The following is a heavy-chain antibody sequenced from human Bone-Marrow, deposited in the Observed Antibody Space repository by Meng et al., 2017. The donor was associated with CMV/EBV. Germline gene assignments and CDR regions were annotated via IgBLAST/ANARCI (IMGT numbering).Heavy chain of an antibody. V-gene: IGHV3-48*03. CDR2: IDSSGSTI. CDR3: ASQPPAIGYYYGMDV. J-gene: IGHJ6*02. D-gene: IGHD2-21*02. CDR1: GFAFSTYA. Sequence: GGSLRLSCAASGFAFSTYAMHWVRQAPGKGLEWVSYIDSSGSTIYYADSVKGRFTISRDNAKNSLYLQMKSLRAEDTVVYFCASQPPAIGYYYGMDVWGQGTTVTVSS.